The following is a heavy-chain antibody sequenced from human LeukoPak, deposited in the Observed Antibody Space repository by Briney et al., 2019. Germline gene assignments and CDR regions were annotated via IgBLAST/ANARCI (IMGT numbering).Heavy chain of an antibody. J-gene: IGHJ5*02. Sequence: PGGTLRLSCAASGYTYSDYYMSWIRQAPGRGLEWVSYISSSGNTIYYADSVKGRFTISSDNTKNSLYLQMNSLRAEDTAVYYCARVGVTGLDPWGQGTLVTVSS. CDR3: ARVGVTGLDP. CDR2: ISSSGNTI. CDR1: GYTYSDYY. D-gene: IGHD1-20*01. V-gene: IGHV3-11*04.